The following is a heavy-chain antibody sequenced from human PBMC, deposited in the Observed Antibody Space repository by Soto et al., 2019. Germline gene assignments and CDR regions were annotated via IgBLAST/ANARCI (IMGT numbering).Heavy chain of an antibody. CDR3: ARDTGLRSY. J-gene: IGHJ4*02. CDR1: GLTSSIHA. CDR2: ISYDGSNK. D-gene: IGHD4-17*01. Sequence: WQSLSLSWLPSGLTSSIHAMDWVRQAPGKGLEWVAVISYDGSNKDYADSVKGRFTMSRDNSNNTLYLQMNSLRAEDTAVYYCARDTGLRSYWGQGTLVTVSS. V-gene: IGHV3-30-3*01.